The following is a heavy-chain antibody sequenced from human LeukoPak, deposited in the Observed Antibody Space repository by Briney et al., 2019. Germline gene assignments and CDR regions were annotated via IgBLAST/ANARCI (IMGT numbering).Heavy chain of an antibody. CDR3: VRDPSGSGFAFDS. CDR1: GFTFDYYW. Sequence: GGSLRLSCAASGFTFDYYWMHWVRQAPGKGLMWVSRINTDGSNTHYADSVKGRFTISRDNAKNTLYLQMNGLRVEDTAVYYCVRDPSGSGFAFDSWGQGALVTVSS. V-gene: IGHV3-74*01. D-gene: IGHD1-1*01. CDR2: INTDGSNT. J-gene: IGHJ4*02.